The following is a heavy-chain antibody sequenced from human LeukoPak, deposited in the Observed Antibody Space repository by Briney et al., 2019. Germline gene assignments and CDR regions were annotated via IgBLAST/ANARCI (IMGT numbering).Heavy chain of an antibody. J-gene: IGHJ4*02. CDR1: GGSFSGYY. CDR2: INHSGST. D-gene: IGHD3-22*01. Sequence: SETLSLTCAVYGGSFSGYYWSWIRQPPGKGLEWIGEINHSGSTNYNPSLKSRVTISVDTSKNQFSLKLSSVTAADTAVYYCARGADSSGYYYWVDYWGQGTLVTVSS. V-gene: IGHV4-34*01. CDR3: ARGADSSGYYYWVDY.